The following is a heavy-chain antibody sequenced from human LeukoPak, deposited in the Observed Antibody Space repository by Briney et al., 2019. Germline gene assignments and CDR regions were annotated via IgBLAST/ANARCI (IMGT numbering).Heavy chain of an antibody. CDR2: ISYDGSNK. D-gene: IGHD3-16*02. J-gene: IGHJ4*02. CDR3: ARDWYDYVWGSYRSVGY. Sequence: GGSLRLSCAASGFTFSSYAMSWVRQAPGKGLNWVAVISYDGSNKYYADSVKGRFTISRDNSKNTLYLQMNSLRAEDTAVYYCARDWYDYVWGSYRSVGYWGQGTLVTVSS. V-gene: IGHV3-30-3*01. CDR1: GFTFSSYA.